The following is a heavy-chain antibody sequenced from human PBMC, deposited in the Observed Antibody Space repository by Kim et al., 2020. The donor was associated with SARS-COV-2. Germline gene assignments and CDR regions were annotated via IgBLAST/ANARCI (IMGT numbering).Heavy chain of an antibody. CDR1: GFMFSKYA. D-gene: IGHD6-19*01. Sequence: GGSLRLSCAASGFMFSKYAMSWVRQAPGKGLEWVSAITSGASIYYADSVKGRFTISRDNYKNTLYLQTNSLRAEDTAVYYCAKAPRLYSSGFDYWGQGTL. V-gene: IGHV3-23*01. J-gene: IGHJ4*02. CDR3: AKAPRLYSSGFDY. CDR2: ITSGASI.